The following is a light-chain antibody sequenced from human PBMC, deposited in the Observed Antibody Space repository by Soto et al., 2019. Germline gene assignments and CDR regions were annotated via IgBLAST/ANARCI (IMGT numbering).Light chain of an antibody. CDR2: GAS. Sequence: EIGMTQSPATLSVSPWEGSTLSCRASQSVSSNLAWYQRKPGQAPRLLIYGASVRATGIQATFSGSGSGTELTLTIRSLKSEDFAVYYCQQYSKWPTFGQGPRWIS. CDR3: QQYSKWPT. J-gene: IGKJ1*01. V-gene: IGKV3-15*01. CDR1: QSVSSN.